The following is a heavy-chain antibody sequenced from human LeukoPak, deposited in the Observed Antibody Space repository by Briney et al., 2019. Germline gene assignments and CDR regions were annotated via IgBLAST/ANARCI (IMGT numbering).Heavy chain of an antibody. CDR2: IYYSGST. Sequence: SETLSLTCTVSGDSISSYYWSWIRQPLGKGLEWIGYIYYSGSTNYNPSLKSRVTISVDTSKNQFSLKLSSVTAADTAVYYCARDYSQLGRFDPWGQGTLVTVSS. D-gene: IGHD6-6*01. V-gene: IGHV4-59*01. CDR1: GDSISSYY. J-gene: IGHJ5*02. CDR3: ARDYSQLGRFDP.